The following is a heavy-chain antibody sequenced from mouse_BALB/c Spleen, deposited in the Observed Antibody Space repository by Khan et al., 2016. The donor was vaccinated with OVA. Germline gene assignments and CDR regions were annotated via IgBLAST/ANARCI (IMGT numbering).Heavy chain of an antibody. CDR3: ARTMTTAKWDYDAMDY. J-gene: IGHJ4*01. CDR2: INSGGHYT. Sequence: EVELVESGGDLVKPGGSLKLSCAASGFTFSSYGMSWVRQTPDKRLEWVATINSGGHYTYFPDSVRGRFTISRDNAKNTLYLQMSSLKSEDTTEYYCARTMTTAKWDYDAMDYWGQGTSVTVSA. V-gene: IGHV5-6*01. CDR1: GFTFSSYG. D-gene: IGHD1-2*01.